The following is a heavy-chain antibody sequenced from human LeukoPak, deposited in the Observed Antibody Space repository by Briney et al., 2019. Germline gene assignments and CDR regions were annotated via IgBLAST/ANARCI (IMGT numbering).Heavy chain of an antibody. CDR1: GYTFTDFH. J-gene: IGHJ3*02. CDR2: VNPNSGGT. CDR3: ARDQVAGSWSSDVFDI. V-gene: IGHV1-2*02. Sequence: ASVKVSCKASGYTFTDFHMHWVRQAPGQRPEWMGWVNPNSGGTNYAQKFQGRVTMTRDMSITTAYMEVSRLRFDDTAVYYCARDQVAGSWSSDVFDIWGQGTMVTVSS. D-gene: IGHD6-13*01.